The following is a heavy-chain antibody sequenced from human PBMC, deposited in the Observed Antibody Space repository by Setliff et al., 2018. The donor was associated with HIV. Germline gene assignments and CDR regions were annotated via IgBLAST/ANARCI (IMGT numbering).Heavy chain of an antibody. J-gene: IGHJ3*02. CDR2: IIPIFGLA. D-gene: IGHD3-10*01. Sequence: SVKVSCKASGYTFSTYGINWVRQVPGQGLEWMGRIIPIFGLANYARKFQGRVTITADKSTSTAYLELSSLTYDDTAIYYCARAEFLGPESDFDIWGQGTMVTVSS. CDR1: GYTFSTYG. V-gene: IGHV1-69*04. CDR3: ARAEFLGPESDFDI.